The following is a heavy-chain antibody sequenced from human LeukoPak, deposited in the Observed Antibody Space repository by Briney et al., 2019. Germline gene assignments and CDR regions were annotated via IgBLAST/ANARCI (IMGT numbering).Heavy chain of an antibody. CDR2: ISSSSSYI. CDR1: GFTFSSYS. CDR3: ARDQGGGVLDI. D-gene: IGHD3-16*01. J-gene: IGHJ3*02. V-gene: IGHV3-21*01. Sequence: PGGSLRLSCAASGFTFSSYSMNWVRQAPGKGLEWVSSISSSSSYIYYADSVKGRFTISRDNANNSLYLQMHSLRAEDTAVYYCARDQGGGVLDIWGQGTIVTVSS.